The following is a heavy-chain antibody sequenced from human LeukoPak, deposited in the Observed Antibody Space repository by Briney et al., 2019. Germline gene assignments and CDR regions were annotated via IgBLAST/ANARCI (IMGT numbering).Heavy chain of an antibody. V-gene: IGHV3-30*19. D-gene: IGHD4-17*01. CDR3: ARTTVTSN. CDR2: ISYDGSNK. CDR1: GFTFSSYG. J-gene: IGHJ4*01. Sequence: PGGSLRLSCAASGFTFSSYGMHWVRQAPGKGLEWVAVISYDGSNKYYADFVKGRFTISRDNSKNTLYLQMNSLRAEDTAVYYCARTTVTSNWGQGTLVTVSS.